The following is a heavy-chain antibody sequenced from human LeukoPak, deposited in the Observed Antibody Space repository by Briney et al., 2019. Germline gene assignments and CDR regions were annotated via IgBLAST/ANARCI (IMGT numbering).Heavy chain of an antibody. D-gene: IGHD3-22*01. Sequence: PGGSLRLSCAASGFTFSSYGIHWVRQAPGKGLEWVALISYDGGNKDYADSVKGRFTISRDNSKNTLYLQMNSLRAEDTAVYYCAKSGGVWAKEYYDSSGYLDYWGQGTLVTVSS. CDR2: ISYDGGNK. CDR1: GFTFSSYG. V-gene: IGHV3-30*18. J-gene: IGHJ4*02. CDR3: AKSGGVWAKEYYDSSGYLDY.